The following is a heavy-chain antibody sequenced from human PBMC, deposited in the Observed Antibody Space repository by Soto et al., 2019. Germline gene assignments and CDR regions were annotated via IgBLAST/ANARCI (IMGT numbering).Heavy chain of an antibody. D-gene: IGHD3-22*01. J-gene: IGHJ6*02. Sequence: GASVKVSCKTSGYTFSNNGISWVRQAPGQGLEWMGGIIPILGTANYAQKFQGRVTITADESTSTGYMELSSLRSEDTAVYYCARPYDSSDYYGGGMDVWGQGTTVTVSS. V-gene: IGHV1-69*13. CDR3: ARPYDSSDYYGGGMDV. CDR1: GYTFSNNG. CDR2: IIPILGTA.